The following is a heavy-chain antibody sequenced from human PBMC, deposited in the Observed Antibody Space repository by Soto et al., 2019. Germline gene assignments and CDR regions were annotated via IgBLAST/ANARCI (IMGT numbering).Heavy chain of an antibody. J-gene: IGHJ4*02. CDR1: GYTFTSYD. Sequence: ASVKVSCKASGYTFTSYDIKWVRQATGQGLEWMGWVNPNSGTTGYAQKFQGRVTMTRNTSITTAYMELSGLRSEDTAVYYCATLGVFRSFAYWGQGTLVTVSS. CDR2: VNPNSGTT. CDR3: ATLGVFRSFAY. D-gene: IGHD3-10*01. V-gene: IGHV1-8*01.